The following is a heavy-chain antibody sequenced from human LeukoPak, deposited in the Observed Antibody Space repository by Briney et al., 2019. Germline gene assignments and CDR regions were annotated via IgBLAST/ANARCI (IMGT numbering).Heavy chain of an antibody. CDR3: ARDPYSGGYGDYYYYYMDV. CDR2: ITSSGTHI. J-gene: IGHJ6*03. D-gene: IGHD1-26*01. V-gene: IGHV3-21*01. Sequence: PGGSLRLSCAASGFTFSSFNMNWVRQAPGKAMEWVSSITSSGTHIFYADSVRGRFTISRDNAKNSLYPQINSLRAEDTAVYYCARDPYSGGYGDYYYYYMDVWGKGTTVTISS. CDR1: GFTFSSFN.